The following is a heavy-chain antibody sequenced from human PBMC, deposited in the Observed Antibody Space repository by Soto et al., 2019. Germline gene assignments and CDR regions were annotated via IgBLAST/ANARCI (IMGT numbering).Heavy chain of an antibody. CDR1: GFTFSSYD. J-gene: IGHJ4*02. D-gene: IGHD2-15*01. V-gene: IGHV3-23*01. CDR3: AREQVAAVLCDY. Sequence: PGGSLRLSCAVSGFTFSSYDMNWVRQAPGKGLEWVSGISGSGGSTHYADSVKGRFTISRDNSKNTLYLQMNSLRAEDTAVYYYAREQVAAVLCDYWGQGTLVTVSS. CDR2: ISGSGGST.